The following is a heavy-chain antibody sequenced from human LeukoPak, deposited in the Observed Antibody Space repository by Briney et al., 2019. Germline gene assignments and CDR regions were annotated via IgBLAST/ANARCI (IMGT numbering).Heavy chain of an antibody. CDR3: ARQPNYYGSGSYPIDY. V-gene: IGHV3-30*04. D-gene: IGHD3-10*01. Sequence: GGSLRLSCAASGFTFSSYAMHWVRQAPGKGLEWVAVISYDGSNKYYADSVKGRFTISRDNSKNTLYLQMNSLRAEDTAVYYCARQPNYYGSGSYPIDYWGQGTLVTVSS. CDR2: ISYDGSNK. CDR1: GFTFSSYA. J-gene: IGHJ4*02.